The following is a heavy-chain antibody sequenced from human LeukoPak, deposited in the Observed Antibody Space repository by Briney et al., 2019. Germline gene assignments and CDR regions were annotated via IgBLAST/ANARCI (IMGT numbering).Heavy chain of an antibody. V-gene: IGHV3-74*01. Sequence: PGGSLRLSCAASGFTFSNYWMHWVRQAPGKGLVWVSRINSDGSGIDYADSVKGRVTISRDNDKNTLYLQMNSLRAEDTAVYYCARAFYSSSSAYYYYYGMDVWGQGTTVTVSS. J-gene: IGHJ6*02. D-gene: IGHD6-6*01. CDR1: GFTFSNYW. CDR2: INSDGSGI. CDR3: ARAFYSSSSAYYYYYGMDV.